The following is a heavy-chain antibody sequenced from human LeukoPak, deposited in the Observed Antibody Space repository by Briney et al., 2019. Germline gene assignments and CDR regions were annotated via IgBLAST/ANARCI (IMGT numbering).Heavy chain of an antibody. CDR2: ISYDGSNK. D-gene: IGHD2-2*01. CDR3: ARDHCSSTSCYPNAAIDY. V-gene: IGHV3-30-3*01. Sequence: GGSLRLSCAASGFTFSSYAMHWVRQAPGKGLEWVAVISYDGSNKYYADSVRGRSTISRDNSKNTLYLQMNSLRAEDTAVYYCARDHCSSTSCYPNAAIDYWGQGTLVTVSS. J-gene: IGHJ4*02. CDR1: GFTFSSYA.